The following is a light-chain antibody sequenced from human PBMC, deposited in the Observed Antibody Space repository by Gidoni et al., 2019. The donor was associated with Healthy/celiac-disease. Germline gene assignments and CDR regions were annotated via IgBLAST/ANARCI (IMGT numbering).Light chain of an antibody. CDR3: SSYTTSSSVI. J-gene: IGLJ2*01. CDR2: AVS. CDR1: SSDVGGYNY. V-gene: IGLV2-14*01. Sequence: QSALTQPASVSGSPGQSITISCTGTSSDVGGYNYVSWYQQHPGKAPKLMIYAVSNRPSGVSNRFSGSKSGNTASLTISELQAEDEADYYCSSYTTSSSVIFGGGTKLTVL.